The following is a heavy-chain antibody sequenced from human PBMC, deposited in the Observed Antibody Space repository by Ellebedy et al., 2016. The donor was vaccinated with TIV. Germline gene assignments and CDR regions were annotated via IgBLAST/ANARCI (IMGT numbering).Heavy chain of an antibody. CDR3: ARDARFIDQQHNWFDP. D-gene: IGHD6-13*01. CDR1: GFIFSDYY. V-gene: IGHV3-11*01. J-gene: IGHJ5*02. Sequence: GESLKISCEASGFIFSDYYMSWIRQAPGKGLEWVSYISNSGHTIYYADSVKGRFTISRDNAENSLYLQMNSLRPEDTAVYYCARDARFIDQQHNWFDPWGQGTLVTVSS. CDR2: ISNSGHTI.